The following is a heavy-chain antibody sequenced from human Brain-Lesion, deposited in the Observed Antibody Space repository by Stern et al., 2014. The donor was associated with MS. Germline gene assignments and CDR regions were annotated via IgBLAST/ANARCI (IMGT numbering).Heavy chain of an antibody. CDR3: AKDRQYLTYFFDH. CDR1: GFTFGSCA. CDR2: VSYDGSNK. Sequence: VQLVESGGGVVHPGRPLRLSCGASGFTFGSCAMHWVRQAPGKGLEWVAGVSYDGSNKYYADSVKGRFTISRDNSQNTLYMQMSSLRPEDTAVYYCAKDRQYLTYFFDHWGQGSLVTVSS. J-gene: IGHJ5*02. D-gene: IGHD2/OR15-2a*01. V-gene: IGHV3-30*18.